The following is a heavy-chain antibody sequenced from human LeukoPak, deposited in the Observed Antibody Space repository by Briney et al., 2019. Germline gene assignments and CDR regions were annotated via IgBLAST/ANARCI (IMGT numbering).Heavy chain of an antibody. V-gene: IGHV1-46*01. J-gene: IGHJ3*02. Sequence: ASVKVSCKASGYTFTGYYMHWVRQAPGQGLEWMGIINPSGGSTSYAQKFQGRVTMTRDTSTSTVYMELSSLRSEDTAVYYCARDPLWGSSSKAFDIWGQGTMVTVSS. CDR2: INPSGGST. CDR1: GYTFTGYY. CDR3: ARDPLWGSSSKAFDI. D-gene: IGHD6-6*01.